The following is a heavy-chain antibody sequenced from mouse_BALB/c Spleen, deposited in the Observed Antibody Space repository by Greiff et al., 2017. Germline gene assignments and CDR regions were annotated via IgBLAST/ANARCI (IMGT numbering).Heavy chain of an antibody. J-gene: IGHJ2*01. Sequence: ESGPGLVKPSQSLSLTCTVTGYSITSDYAWNWIRQFPGNKLEWMGYISYSGSTSYNPSLKSRISITRDTSKNQFFLQLNSVTTEDTATYYCARSTMITTGYFDYWGQGTTLTVSS. CDR3: ARSTMITTGYFDY. V-gene: IGHV3-2*02. CDR2: ISYSGST. CDR1: GYSITSDYA. D-gene: IGHD2-4*01.